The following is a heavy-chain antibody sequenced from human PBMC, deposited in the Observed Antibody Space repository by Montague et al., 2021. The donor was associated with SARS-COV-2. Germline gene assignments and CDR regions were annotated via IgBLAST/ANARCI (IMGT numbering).Heavy chain of an antibody. D-gene: IGHD6-25*01. CDR3: ARGSGSAGATWFDP. J-gene: IGHJ5*02. CDR2: IYYTGIT. CDR1: GGSIGSHY. Sequence: SETLSLTCTVSGGSIGSHYWSWIRLPPGEGLEWVGYIYYTGITKXXSSLKSRVTISVDTSKNQLSLKLDSVTAADTAVYYCARGSGSAGATWFDPWGQGTLVTVSS. V-gene: IGHV4-59*11.